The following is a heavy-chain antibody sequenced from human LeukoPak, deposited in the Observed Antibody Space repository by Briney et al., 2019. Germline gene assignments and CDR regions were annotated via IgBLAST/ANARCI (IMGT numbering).Heavy chain of an antibody. CDR1: GFIFSDHW. CDR2: INKDGSST. Sequence: GGSLRLSCAASGFIFSDHWMHWVRQAPGKGLVWLSRINKDGSSTIYADSVKGRFTFARDNAENTLFLEMSGLRVEDTAVYYCVRERNNFWSGHHSIFDSWGQGTLVTVSS. V-gene: IGHV3-74*01. CDR3: VRERNNFWSGHHSIFDS. D-gene: IGHD3-3*01. J-gene: IGHJ4*02.